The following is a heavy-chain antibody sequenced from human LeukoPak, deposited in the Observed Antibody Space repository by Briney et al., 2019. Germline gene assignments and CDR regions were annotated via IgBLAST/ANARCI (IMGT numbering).Heavy chain of an antibody. CDR3: ARDQGSLTRSWYTGY. V-gene: IGHV1-2*06. D-gene: IGHD6-13*01. Sequence: ASVNVSCMASGYTFTCYHIHWVIHAPGHRLEWNVRINPSSGDTNCAQKFQGRVTMTRDTSITTAYMDLSSLTPDDTAVYFCARDQGSLTRSWYTGYWGQGTQVTVSS. CDR2: INPSSGDT. CDR1: GYTFTCYH. J-gene: IGHJ4*02.